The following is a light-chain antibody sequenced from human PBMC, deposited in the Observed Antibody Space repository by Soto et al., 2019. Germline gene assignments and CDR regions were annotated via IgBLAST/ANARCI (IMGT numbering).Light chain of an antibody. J-gene: IGKJ4*01. CDR3: MQGSHWPLT. Sequence: DVGMTQSPLSLPVTLGQPASISCRSNQSLVHSDGIAYFSWFQQRPGRSPRRLIFEVSKRHSGVPDRFSGSGSGTDFTLKISRVEAEDVGVYYCMQGSHWPLTVGGGTKVDIK. CDR2: EVS. V-gene: IGKV2-30*02. CDR1: QSLVHSDGIAY.